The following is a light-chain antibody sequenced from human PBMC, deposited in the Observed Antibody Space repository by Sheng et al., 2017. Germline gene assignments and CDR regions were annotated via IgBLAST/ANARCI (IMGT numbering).Light chain of an antibody. CDR2: AAS. V-gene: IGKV1-12*01. CDR1: QDISTW. CDR3: QQANSFPPT. Sequence: DIEMTQSPSSVSASVGDRVTFTCRASQDISTWLAWYQQKPGKAPKLLIYAASSLQTGVPSRFSGSGSGTDFTLTISSLQPEDFATYYCQQANSFPPTFGQGTRLEIK. J-gene: IGKJ5*01.